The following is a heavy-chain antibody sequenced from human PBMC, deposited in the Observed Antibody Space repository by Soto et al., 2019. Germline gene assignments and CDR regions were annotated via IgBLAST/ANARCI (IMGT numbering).Heavy chain of an antibody. V-gene: IGHV4-39*01. Sequence: PSETLSLTCTVSGGSISSSSYYWGWIRQPPGKGLEWIGSIYYSGSTYYNPSLKSRVTISVDTSKNQFSLKLSSVTAADTAVYYCARTYRSGYGSWFDPWGQGTLVTVSS. CDR2: IYYSGST. J-gene: IGHJ5*02. D-gene: IGHD6-19*01. CDR3: ARTYRSGYGSWFDP. CDR1: GGSISSSSYY.